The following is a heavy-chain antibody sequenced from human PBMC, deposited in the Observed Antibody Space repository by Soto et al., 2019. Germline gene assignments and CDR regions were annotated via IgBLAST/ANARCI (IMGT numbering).Heavy chain of an antibody. D-gene: IGHD2-15*01. CDR2: IIPILGIT. Sequence: ASVKVSCKASGGTFSSNTISWVRQAPGQGLGWMGRIIPILGITNYAQKFQGRVTMTADTSTSTAYMELSSLRSDDTAVYYCARAPGDCSGGSCYLGDKYYYYMDVWGKGTTVTVSS. V-gene: IGHV1-69*02. CDR3: ARAPGDCSGGSCYLGDKYYYYMDV. CDR1: GGTFSSNT. J-gene: IGHJ6*03.